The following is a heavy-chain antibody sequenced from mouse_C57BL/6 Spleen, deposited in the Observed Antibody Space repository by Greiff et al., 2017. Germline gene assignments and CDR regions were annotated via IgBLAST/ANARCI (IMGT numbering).Heavy chain of an antibody. CDR2: ISGGGGNT. J-gene: IGHJ2*01. V-gene: IGHV5-9*01. CDR1: GFTFSSYT. CDR3: ARHGGISFGG. D-gene: IGHD3-1*01. Sequence: EVKLVESGGGLVKPGGSLKLSCAASGFTFSSYTMSWVRQTPEKRLEWVATISGGGGNTYYPDSVKGRFTISRDNAKNTLYLQMSRLRSEDTAWYYCARHGGISFGGWGQGATLTVA.